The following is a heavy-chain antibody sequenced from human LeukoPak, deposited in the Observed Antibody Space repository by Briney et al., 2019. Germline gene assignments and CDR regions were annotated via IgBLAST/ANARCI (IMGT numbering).Heavy chain of an antibody. V-gene: IGHV3-30-3*01. CDR2: ISYDGSNK. J-gene: IGHJ4*02. CDR3: ARAREGAMATILSY. D-gene: IGHD5-24*01. Sequence: GGSPRLSCAASGFTFSSYAMHWVRQAPGKGLEWVAVISYDGSNKYYADSVKGRFTISRDNSKNTLYLQMNSLRAEDTAVYYCARAREGAMATILSYWGQGTLVTVSS. CDR1: GFTFSSYA.